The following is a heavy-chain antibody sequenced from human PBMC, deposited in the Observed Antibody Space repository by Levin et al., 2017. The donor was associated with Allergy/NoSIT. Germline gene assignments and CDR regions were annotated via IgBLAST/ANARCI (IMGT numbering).Heavy chain of an antibody. J-gene: IGHJ4*02. CDR3: ARDWGNMVRGVWHY. Sequence: SETLSLTCTVSGGSISSSSYYWGWIRQPPGTGLEWIGSIYYSGSTYYNPSLKSRVTISVDTSKNQFSLKLSSVTAADTAVYYCARDWGNMVRGVWHYWGQGTLVTVSS. D-gene: IGHD3-10*01. V-gene: IGHV4-39*07. CDR2: IYYSGST. CDR1: GGSISSSSYY.